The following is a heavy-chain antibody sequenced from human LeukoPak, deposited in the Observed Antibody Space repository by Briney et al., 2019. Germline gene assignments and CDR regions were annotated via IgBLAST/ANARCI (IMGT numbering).Heavy chain of an antibody. CDR3: ARDLSRYYGSGSYYPT. CDR1: GGTFSSYA. Sequence: SVKVSCKASGGTFSSYATSWVRQAPGQGLEWMGGIIPIFGTANYAQKFQGRVTITADESTSTAYMELSSLRSEDTAVYYCARDLSRYYGSGSYYPTWGQGTLVTVSS. J-gene: IGHJ5*02. V-gene: IGHV1-69*13. D-gene: IGHD3-10*01. CDR2: IIPIFGTA.